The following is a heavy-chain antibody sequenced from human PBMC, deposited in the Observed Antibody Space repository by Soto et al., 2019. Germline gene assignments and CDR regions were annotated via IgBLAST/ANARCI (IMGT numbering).Heavy chain of an antibody. J-gene: IGHJ3*02. CDR1: GFTFSYAW. Sequence: EVQLVKSGGGLVKPGGSLRLSCAASGFTFSYAWMNWVRQAPGKGLEWVGRIKSKTNGGTTDYAAPVKGRFTISRDDSKNTLYLQMNSLKTEDTAVYYCTTDYDILTIRWNAFEIWGQGTMVTVSS. V-gene: IGHV3-15*07. D-gene: IGHD3-9*01. CDR3: TTDYDILTIRWNAFEI. CDR2: IKSKTNGGTT.